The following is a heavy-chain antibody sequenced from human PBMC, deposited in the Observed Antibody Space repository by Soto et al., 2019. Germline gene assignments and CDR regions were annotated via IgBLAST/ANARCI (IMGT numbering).Heavy chain of an antibody. CDR1: GFTFSDYW. J-gene: IGHJ4*02. CDR2: IREDGGAK. D-gene: IGHD1-7*01. Sequence: EVQLVESGGDLVQPGGSLRLSCGVSGFTFSDYWMSWVRQAPGKGLEWVATIREDGGAKYYVDSVKGRFTISRDNARNSLFLQRNGLGAEDTAVYYCASPSTTGTTDYWGQGTLVTVSS. V-gene: IGHV3-7*01. CDR3: ASPSTTGTTDY.